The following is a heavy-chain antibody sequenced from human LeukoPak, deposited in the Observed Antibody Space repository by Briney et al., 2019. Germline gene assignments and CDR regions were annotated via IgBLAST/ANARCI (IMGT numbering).Heavy chain of an antibody. V-gene: IGHV3-53*01. CDR1: GFTVSSNY. CDR3: ARVAYSGSYAKD. Sequence: GGSLRLSCAASGFTVSSNYMSWVRQAPGKGLEWGSVIYSGGSTYYADSVKGRFTISRDNSKNSLYLQMNSLRAEDTAVYYCARVAYSGSYAKDWGQGTLVTVSS. D-gene: IGHD1-26*01. CDR2: IYSGGST. J-gene: IGHJ4*02.